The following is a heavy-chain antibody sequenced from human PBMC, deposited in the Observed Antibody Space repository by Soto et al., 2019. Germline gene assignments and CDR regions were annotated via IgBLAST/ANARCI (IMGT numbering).Heavy chain of an antibody. CDR1: GFTFSSYG. V-gene: IGHV3-30*18. Sequence: QVQLVESGGGVVQPGRSLRLSCAASGFTFSSYGMHWVRQAPGKGLEWVAVISYDGSNKYYADSVKGRFTISRDNSKNTLYLQMNSLRAEDTAVYYCAKAQVQPLWFGGSLRLDNDYWGQGTLVTVSS. CDR2: ISYDGSNK. J-gene: IGHJ4*02. CDR3: AKAQVQPLWFGGSLRLDNDY. D-gene: IGHD3-10*01.